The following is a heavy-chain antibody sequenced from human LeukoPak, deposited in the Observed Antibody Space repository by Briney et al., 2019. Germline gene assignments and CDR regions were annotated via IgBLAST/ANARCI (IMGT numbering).Heavy chain of an antibody. D-gene: IGHD6-19*01. CDR3: ARDSPGYSSGTIDY. CDR1: GYTFTGYY. CDR2: INPNSGGT. Sequence: GASVKVSYKASGYTFTGYYMHWVRQAPGQGLEWMGRINPNSGGTNYAQKFQGRVTMTRDTSISTAYMELSRLRSDDTAVYYCARDSPGYSSGTIDYWGQGTLVTVSS. V-gene: IGHV1-2*06. J-gene: IGHJ4*02.